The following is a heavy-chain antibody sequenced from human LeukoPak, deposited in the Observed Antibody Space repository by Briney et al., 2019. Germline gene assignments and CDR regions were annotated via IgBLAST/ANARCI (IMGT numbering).Heavy chain of an antibody. CDR3: ATLWFGEYPSDY. D-gene: IGHD3-10*01. J-gene: IGHJ4*02. V-gene: IGHV1-18*04. CDR1: GYTFTSYG. CDR2: IRANNGKR. Sequence: ASVKLSCKASGYTFTSYGISCVRRAPGQGLEWIGWIRANNGKRNSSQNLQGRVTMTTNTTTSTAYMELRTLRAADKAVSYCATLWFGEYPSDYWGQGTLVTVSS.